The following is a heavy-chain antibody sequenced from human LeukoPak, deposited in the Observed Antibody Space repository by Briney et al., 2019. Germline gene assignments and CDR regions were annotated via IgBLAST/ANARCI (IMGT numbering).Heavy chain of an antibody. CDR1: GFTFSSYG. J-gene: IGHJ4*02. CDR3: AKVDRLLEWLLSDY. CDR2: IRYDGSNK. Sequence: SGGSLRLSCAASGFTFSSYGMHWVRQAPGKGLEWVAFIRYDGSNKYYADSVKGRFTISRDNSKNTLYLQMNSLRAEDTAVYYCAKVDRLLEWLLSDYWGQGTLVTVSS. V-gene: IGHV3-30*02. D-gene: IGHD3-3*01.